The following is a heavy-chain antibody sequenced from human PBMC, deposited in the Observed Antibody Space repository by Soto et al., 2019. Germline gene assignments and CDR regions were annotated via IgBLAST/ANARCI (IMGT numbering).Heavy chain of an antibody. CDR2: INAGNGNR. J-gene: IGHJ5*02. CDR1: GYTFSSYA. V-gene: IGHV1-3*01. Sequence: ASVKVSCKASGYTFSSYAMHWVRQAPGQRLEWMGWINAGNGNRKYSQKFQGKVTITRDTSASTAYMELSSLRSEDTAVYYCARDFGGFDPWGQGTLVTVSS. CDR3: ARDFGGFDP. D-gene: IGHD3-3*01.